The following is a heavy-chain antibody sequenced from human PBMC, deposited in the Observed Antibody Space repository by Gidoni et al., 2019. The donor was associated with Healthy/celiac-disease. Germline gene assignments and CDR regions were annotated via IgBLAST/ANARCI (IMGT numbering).Heavy chain of an antibody. Sequence: QITLKESGPTLVKPTQTLTLTCTYSGFSLSTIGVGVGWIRQPPGKALEWLALIYWNDDKRYSPSLKSRLTITKDTSKNQVVLTMTNMDPVDTATYYCAHRLISGGWLQLHAFDIWGQGTMVTVSS. CDR3: AHRLISGGWLQLHAFDI. CDR1: GFSLSTIGVG. V-gene: IGHV2-5*01. D-gene: IGHD5-12*01. J-gene: IGHJ3*02. CDR2: IYWNDDK.